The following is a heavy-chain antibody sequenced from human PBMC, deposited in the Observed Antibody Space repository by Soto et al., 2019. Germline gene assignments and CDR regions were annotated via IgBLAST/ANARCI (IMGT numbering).Heavy chain of an antibody. CDR2: VYHSGST. CDR3: ARASSSWSPFPGYFDY. CDR1: GGSISSSNW. D-gene: IGHD6-13*01. J-gene: IGHJ4*02. Sequence: QVQLQESGPGLVKPSGTLSLTCAVSGGSISSSNWWSWVRQPQGKGLEWIGEVYHSGSTNYNPSLKSRVTISVDKSKNQFSLKLSSVTAADTAVYYCARASSSWSPFPGYFDYWVQGTLVTVSS. V-gene: IGHV4-4*02.